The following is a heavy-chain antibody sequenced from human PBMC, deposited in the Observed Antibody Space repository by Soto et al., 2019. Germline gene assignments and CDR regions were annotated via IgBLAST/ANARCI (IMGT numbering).Heavy chain of an antibody. V-gene: IGHV3-33*01. D-gene: IGHD1-26*01. CDR2: IWSDGSIE. CDR3: ARDLGAWTFEY. CDR1: GFTFSNSG. Sequence: GASLTLTCAASGFTFSNSGMHCVRQPPGKGLEWLAVIWSDGSIEKYADSVRGRFTISRDNSKDTLYLQMHNLRAEDPAVYYCARDLGAWTFEYWGQATLVTVSS. J-gene: IGHJ4*02.